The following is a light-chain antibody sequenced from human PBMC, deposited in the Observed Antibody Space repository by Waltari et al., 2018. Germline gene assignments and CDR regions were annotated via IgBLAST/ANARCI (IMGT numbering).Light chain of an antibody. Sequence: QSVLTQPPSVSGAPGQRVTISCTGSSSNIGAGYDVHWYQHLPRTAPKLLIHGNSNRPSGVPDHFSGSRSGTSASLAISGLQAEDEADYYCQSYDRSLSGYVFGSGTKVTVL. CDR2: GNS. V-gene: IGLV1-40*01. CDR3: QSYDRSLSGYV. J-gene: IGLJ1*01. CDR1: SSNIGAGYD.